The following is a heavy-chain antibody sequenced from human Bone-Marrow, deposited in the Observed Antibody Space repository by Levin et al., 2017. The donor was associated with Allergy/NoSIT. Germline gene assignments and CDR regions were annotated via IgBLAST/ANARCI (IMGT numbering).Heavy chain of an antibody. CDR3: ARSRGGEGLDI. CDR2: LYSGAST. J-gene: IGHJ3*02. V-gene: IGHV4-59*01. CDR1: GGSISNFY. Sequence: SETLSLTCTISGGSISNFYWSWIRQPPGKGLEWIGYLYSGASTNYNPSVKSRVSISVDRSKNHVSLTLASVTAADTAMYYCARSRGGEGLDIWGQGTMVTVSS.